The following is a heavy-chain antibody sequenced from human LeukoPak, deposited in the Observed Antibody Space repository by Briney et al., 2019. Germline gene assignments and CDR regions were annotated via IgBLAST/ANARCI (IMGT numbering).Heavy chain of an antibody. J-gene: IGHJ5*02. V-gene: IGHV1-2*02. Sequence: ASVKVSCKASGYTFTGYYLHWVRQAPGQGLEWMGWINPDSGGTYFAQKFQGRVTMTRDTSINTAYMELTTLRSDDTVIYYCTREQLSTTSWFDPWGQGTLVTVSS. D-gene: IGHD5-12*01. CDR3: TREQLSTTSWFDP. CDR1: GYTFTGYY. CDR2: INPDSGGT.